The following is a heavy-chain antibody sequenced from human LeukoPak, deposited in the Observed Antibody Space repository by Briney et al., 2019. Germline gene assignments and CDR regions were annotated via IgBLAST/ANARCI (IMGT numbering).Heavy chain of an antibody. D-gene: IGHD4-17*01. V-gene: IGHV1-18*01. J-gene: IGHJ6*02. CDR3: ASDYGDSPYYYYYGMDV. Sequence: ASVKVSCKASGYTFTSYGISWVRQAPGQGLEWMGWISAYNGNTNYAQKLQGRVTMTTDTSTSTACMELRSLRSDDTAVYYCASDYGDSPYYYYYGMDVWGQGTTVTVSS. CDR1: GYTFTSYG. CDR2: ISAYNGNT.